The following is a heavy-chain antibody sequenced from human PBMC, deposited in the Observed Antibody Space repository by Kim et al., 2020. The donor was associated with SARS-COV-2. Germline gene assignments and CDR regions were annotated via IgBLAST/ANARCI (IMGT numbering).Heavy chain of an antibody. V-gene: IGHV3-11*01. D-gene: IGHD6-19*01. CDR3: ARGSGAVAGTGYFDY. J-gene: IGHJ4*02. Sequence: DSVKGRFTISRDNAKNSLYLQMNSLRAEDTAVYYCARGSGAVAGTGYFDYWGQGTLVTVSS.